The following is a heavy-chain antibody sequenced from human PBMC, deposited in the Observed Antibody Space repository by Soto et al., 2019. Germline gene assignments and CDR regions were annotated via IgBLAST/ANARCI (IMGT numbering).Heavy chain of an antibody. CDR1: GFTFTRYS. CDR3: ARESEDLTSNFDY. CDR2: ISSTTNYI. Sequence: GSLRLSCAASGFTFTRYSMNCFLQCPGKGLEWVSSISSTTNYIYYGDSMKGRFTISRDNAKNSLYLEMNSLRAEDTAVYYCARESEDLTSNFDYWGQGTLVTVSS. J-gene: IGHJ4*02. V-gene: IGHV3-21*06.